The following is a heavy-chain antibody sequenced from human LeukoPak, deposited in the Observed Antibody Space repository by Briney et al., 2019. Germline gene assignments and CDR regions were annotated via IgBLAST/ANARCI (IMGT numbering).Heavy chain of an antibody. D-gene: IGHD2-21*01. J-gene: IGHJ4*02. CDR2: IIPIFGTA. CDR1: GGTFSSYA. Sequence: SVKVSCKASGGTFSSYAISWVRQAPGQGLEWMGGIIPIFGTANYAQKFQGRVTITADESTSTAYMELSSLRSEDTAVYYCAVLCRGGDCYGFDYWGQGTPVTVSS. V-gene: IGHV1-69*13. CDR3: AVLCRGGDCYGFDY.